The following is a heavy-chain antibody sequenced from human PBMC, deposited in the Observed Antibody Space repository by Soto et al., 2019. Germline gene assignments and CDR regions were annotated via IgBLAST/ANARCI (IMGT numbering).Heavy chain of an antibody. J-gene: IGHJ4*02. V-gene: IGHV3-33*01. CDR2: IWYDGSNK. CDR3: ARDRTSSSSIAFDY. CDR1: GFTFSSYG. Sequence: GSLRLSCAASGFTFSSYGMHWVRQAPGKGLEWVAVIWYDGSNKYYADSVKGRFTISRDNSKNTLYLQMNSLRAEDTAVYYCARDRTSSSSIAFDYWGQGTLVTVSS. D-gene: IGHD6-6*01.